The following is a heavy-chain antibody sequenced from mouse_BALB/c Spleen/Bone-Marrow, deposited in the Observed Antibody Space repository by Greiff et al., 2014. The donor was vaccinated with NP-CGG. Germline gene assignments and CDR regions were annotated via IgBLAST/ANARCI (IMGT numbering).Heavy chain of an antibody. CDR1: GFNIKDTY. Sequence: GQLKESGAELVKPGGSVKLFCTASGFNIKDTYMHWVKQRPEQGLEWIGRIDPANGNTKYDPKFQGKATITADTSSNTAYLQLSSLTSEDTAVYYCARYYYGSSYFDYWGQGTTLTVSS. D-gene: IGHD1-1*01. V-gene: IGHV14-3*02. CDR3: ARYYYGSSYFDY. J-gene: IGHJ2*01. CDR2: IDPANGNT.